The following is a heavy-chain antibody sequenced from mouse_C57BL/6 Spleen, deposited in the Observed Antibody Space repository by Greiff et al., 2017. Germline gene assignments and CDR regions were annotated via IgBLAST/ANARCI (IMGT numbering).Heavy chain of an antibody. CDR3: ARGTPGFHFDY. CDR1: GYTFTSYW. J-gene: IGHJ2*01. Sequence: QVQLQQPGAELVKPGASVKLSCKASGYTFTSYWMQWVKQRPGQGLEWIGEIDPSDSYTNYNQKFKGKATLTVDTSSSTAYMQLSSLTSEDSAVYYCARGTPGFHFDYWGQGTTLTVSS. V-gene: IGHV1-50*01. D-gene: IGHD3-3*01. CDR2: IDPSDSYT.